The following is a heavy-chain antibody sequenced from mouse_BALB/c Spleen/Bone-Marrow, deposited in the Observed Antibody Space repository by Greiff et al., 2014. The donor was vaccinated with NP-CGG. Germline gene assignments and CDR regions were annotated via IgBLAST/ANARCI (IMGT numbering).Heavy chain of an antibody. CDR3: ARGDSSGYDYAMDY. D-gene: IGHD3-2*01. V-gene: IGHV3-6*02. J-gene: IGHJ4*01. CDR1: GYSITSGYY. Sequence: EVQLQQLGPGLVKPSQSLSLTCSVTGYSITSGYYWNWIRQFPGNKLEWMGYISYDGSNNYNPSLKNRISITRDTSKNQFFLKLNSVTTEDTATYYCARGDSSGYDYAMDYWGQGTSVTVSS. CDR2: ISYDGSN.